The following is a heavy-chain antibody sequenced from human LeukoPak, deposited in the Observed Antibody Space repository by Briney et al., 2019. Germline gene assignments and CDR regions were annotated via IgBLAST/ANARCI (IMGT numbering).Heavy chain of an antibody. CDR1: GGSIWSSSYY. CDR2: IYYSGST. V-gene: IGHV4-39*07. D-gene: IGHD7-27*01. J-gene: IGHJ3*02. Sequence: PSETLSLTCTVSGGSIWSSSYYWGWIRQPPGKGLEWIGTIYYSGSTYYNPSLKSRVTISVDTSKNQFSLKLSSVTAADTAVYYCARDRPELGDAFDIWGQGTMVTVSS. CDR3: ARDRPELGDAFDI.